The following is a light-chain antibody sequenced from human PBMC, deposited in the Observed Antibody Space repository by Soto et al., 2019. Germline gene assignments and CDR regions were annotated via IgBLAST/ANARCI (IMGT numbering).Light chain of an antibody. CDR3: QQYYSTPRT. Sequence: DIVMTQSPDSLAVSLGERATINCKSSQSVLYSSNNKNYLAWYQQKPGQPPKLLIYYATTRESGVPDRFSGSGSGTDFTLTISSLQAEDVAVYYCQQYYSTPRTFGQGTKVEIK. CDR1: QSVLYSSNNKNY. J-gene: IGKJ1*01. V-gene: IGKV4-1*01. CDR2: YAT.